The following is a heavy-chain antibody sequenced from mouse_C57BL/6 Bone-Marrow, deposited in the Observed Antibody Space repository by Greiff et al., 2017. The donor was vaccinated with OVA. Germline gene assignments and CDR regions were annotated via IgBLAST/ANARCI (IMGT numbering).Heavy chain of an antibody. CDR2: IYPSDSET. CDR1: GYTFTSYW. V-gene: IGHV1-61*01. CDR3: TTDN. J-gene: IGHJ2*01. Sequence: QVQLQQPGAELVRPGYSVKMSCKASGYTFTSYWVDWVKQKPGQGLEWIGNIYPSDSETHYNQKFKDKATLTVDKSSSTAYMQLRNLTSEESAVDYCTTDNWGQGTALSVTS.